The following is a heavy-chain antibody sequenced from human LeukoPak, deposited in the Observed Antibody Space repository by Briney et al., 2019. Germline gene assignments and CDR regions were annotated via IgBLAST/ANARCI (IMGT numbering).Heavy chain of an antibody. CDR1: GGSFSGYY. J-gene: IGHJ4*02. V-gene: IGHV4-34*01. Sequence: PSETLSLTCAVYGGSFSGYYWSWIRQPPGKGLEWIGEINHSGSTNYNPSLKSRVTISVDTSKNQFSPKLSSVTAADTAVYYCARGPVDTAMVDPGDYFDYWGQGTLVTVSS. CDR3: ARGPVDTAMVDPGDYFDY. CDR2: INHSGST. D-gene: IGHD5-18*01.